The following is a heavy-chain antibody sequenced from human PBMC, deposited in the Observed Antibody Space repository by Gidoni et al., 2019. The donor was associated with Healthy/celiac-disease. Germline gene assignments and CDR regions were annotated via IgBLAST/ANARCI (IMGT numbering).Heavy chain of an antibody. CDR3: ARRQVGSDAFDI. D-gene: IGHD3-10*01. Sequence: QVQLQESGPGLVKPSETLSLPCTFSRRSISSYSWSLIRQPPGKGLEWIGYIYYSGSTNYNPSLKSRVTISVDTSKNQFSLKLSSVTAADTAVYYCARRQVGSDAFDIWGQGTMVTVSS. CDR2: IYYSGST. CDR1: RRSISSYS. J-gene: IGHJ3*02. V-gene: IGHV4-59*01.